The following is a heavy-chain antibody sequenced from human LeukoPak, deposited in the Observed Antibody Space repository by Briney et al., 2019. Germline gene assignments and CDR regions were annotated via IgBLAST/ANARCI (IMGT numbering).Heavy chain of an antibody. J-gene: IGHJ3*02. CDR3: ARGPRMVAMNGYAFDI. D-gene: IGHD2-2*01. Sequence: PSETLSLTCIVSGGSISSYYWNWIRQSAGKGLAWIGRIYIGGSTSYNPSLKSRVTMSVDMSKIQFSLNLTSVTAADTAMYYCARGPRMVAMNGYAFDIWGPGTTVIVSS. CDR2: IYIGGST. CDR1: GGSISSYY. V-gene: IGHV4-4*07.